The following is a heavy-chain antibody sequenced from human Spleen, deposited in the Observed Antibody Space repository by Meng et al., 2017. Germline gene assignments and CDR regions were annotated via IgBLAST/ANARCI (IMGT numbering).Heavy chain of an antibody. D-gene: IGHD3-9*01. CDR1: GGSISSYY. Sequence: SETLSLTCTVSGGSISSYYWGWIRQSPGKGLEWIGSIYQSGNTYYNPSLKNRVTISVDTSSNQFSLKLSSVTAADTAIYYCAGLFYYFDYWGQGARVTVSS. CDR3: AGLFYYFDY. CDR2: IYQSGNT. J-gene: IGHJ4*02. V-gene: IGHV4-38-2*02.